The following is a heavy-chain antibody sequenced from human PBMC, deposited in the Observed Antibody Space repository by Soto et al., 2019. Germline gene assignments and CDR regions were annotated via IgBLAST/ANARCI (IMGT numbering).Heavy chain of an antibody. J-gene: IGHJ4*02. D-gene: IGHD4-17*01. CDR1: GFTFSSYG. CDR3: AKDYGDYHFDY. CDR2: ISYDGSNK. Sequence: VGSLRLSCAASGFTFSSYGMHWVRQAPGKGLEWVAVISYDGSNKYYADSVKGRFTISRDNSKNTLYLQMNSLRAEDTAVYYCAKDYGDYHFDYWGQGTLVTVSS. V-gene: IGHV3-30*18.